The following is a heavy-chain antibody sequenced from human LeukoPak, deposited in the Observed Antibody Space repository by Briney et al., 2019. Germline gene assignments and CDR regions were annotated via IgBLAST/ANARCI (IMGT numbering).Heavy chain of an antibody. Sequence: PGGSLRLSCAASGFTFSSYAMHWVRQAPGKGLEWVAVISYDGSNKYYADSVKGRFTISRDNSKNTLYLQMNGLRAEDTAVYYCAGTYYYDSSGYYSSRGWFDPWGQGTLVTVSS. CDR3: AGTYYYDSSGYYSSRGWFDP. J-gene: IGHJ5*02. D-gene: IGHD3-22*01. CDR1: GFTFSSYA. CDR2: ISYDGSNK. V-gene: IGHV3-30-3*01.